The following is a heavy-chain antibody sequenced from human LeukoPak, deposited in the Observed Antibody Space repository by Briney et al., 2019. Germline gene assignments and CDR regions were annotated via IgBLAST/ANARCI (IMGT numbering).Heavy chain of an antibody. CDR1: GYTFTGYY. Sequence: GASVKASCKASGYTFTGYYMHWVRQAPGQGLEWMGWINPNSGGTNYAQKFQGWVTMTRDTSISTAYMELSRLRSDDTAVYYCARVGYYESSGYYEYWGQGTLVTVSS. J-gene: IGHJ4*02. CDR2: INPNSGGT. CDR3: ARVGYYESSGYYEY. V-gene: IGHV1-2*04. D-gene: IGHD3-22*01.